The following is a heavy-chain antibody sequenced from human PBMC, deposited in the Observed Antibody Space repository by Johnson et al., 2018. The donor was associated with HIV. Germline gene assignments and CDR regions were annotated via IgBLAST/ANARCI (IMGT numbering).Heavy chain of an antibody. CDR2: ISYDGSNK. CDR3: ASTGSGSDDAFDI. CDR1: GFTFSSYA. D-gene: IGHD3-10*01. J-gene: IGHJ3*02. Sequence: QMLLVESGGGVVRPGGSLRLSCAASGFTFSSYAMHWVRQAPGKGLEWVAVISYDGSNKYYADSVKGRFTISRDNSKNTLYLQMNSLRAEDTAVYYCASTGSGSDDAFDIWGQGTMVTVSS. V-gene: IGHV3-30*04.